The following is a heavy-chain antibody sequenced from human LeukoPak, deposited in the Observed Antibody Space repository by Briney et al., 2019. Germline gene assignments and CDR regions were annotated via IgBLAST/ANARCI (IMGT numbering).Heavy chain of an antibody. J-gene: IGHJ4*02. Sequence: GGPLRLSCAASGFTFSNYEMNWVRQAPGKGLEWVSYISSGGSGKDYADSVKGRFTISRDNAKNSLYLQMNSLRAEDTAVYYCARDLRGYQDYWGQGTLVTVSS. CDR2: ISSGGSGK. V-gene: IGHV3-48*03. D-gene: IGHD2-2*01. CDR1: GFTFSNYE. CDR3: ARDLRGYQDY.